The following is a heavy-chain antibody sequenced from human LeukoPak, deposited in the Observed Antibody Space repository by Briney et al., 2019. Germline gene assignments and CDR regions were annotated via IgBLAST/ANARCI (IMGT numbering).Heavy chain of an antibody. CDR2: IKLDGSEE. J-gene: IGHJ4*02. V-gene: IGHV3-7*01. Sequence: AGGSQRLSCAASGFTFSIDWMSSAHQSPGKGLEWLDNIKLDGSEEYYGDSVKGRFTISRDNAKNSLYLQMNSLRVEYTAVYYCARGGTRYWGQGTLVTVSS. CDR1: GFTFSIDW. D-gene: IGHD1-1*01. CDR3: ARGGTRY.